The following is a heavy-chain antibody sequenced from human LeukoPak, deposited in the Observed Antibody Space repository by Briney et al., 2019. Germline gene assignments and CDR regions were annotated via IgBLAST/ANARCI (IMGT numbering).Heavy chain of an antibody. V-gene: IGHV4-34*01. D-gene: IGHD2-15*01. J-gene: IGHJ4*02. CDR2: INHSGST. Sequence: PSETLSLTCAVYGGSFSGYYWSWIRQPPGKGREWIGEINHSGSTNYNPSLKSRVTISVDTSKNQFSLKLSSVTAADTAVYYCARVGYCSGGSCLAIDYWGQGTLVTVSS. CDR1: GGSFSGYY. CDR3: ARVGYCSGGSCLAIDY.